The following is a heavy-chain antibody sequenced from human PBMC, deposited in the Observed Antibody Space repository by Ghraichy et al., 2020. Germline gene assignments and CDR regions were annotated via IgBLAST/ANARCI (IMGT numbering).Heavy chain of an antibody. CDR3: ARALGDRRGYSGYDYGVYYYYGMDV. D-gene: IGHD5-12*01. CDR2: IYYSGST. CDR1: GGSISSYY. V-gene: IGHV4-59*01. J-gene: IGHJ6*02. Sequence: ETLSLTCTVSGGSISSYYWSWIRQPPGKGLEWIGYIYYSGSTNYNPSLKSRVTISVDTSKNQFSLKLSSVTAADTAVYYCARALGDRRGYSGYDYGVYYYYGMDVWGQGTTVTVSS.